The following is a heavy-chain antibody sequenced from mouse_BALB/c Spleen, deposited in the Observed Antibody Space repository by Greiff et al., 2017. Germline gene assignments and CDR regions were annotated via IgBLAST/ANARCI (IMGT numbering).Heavy chain of an antibody. V-gene: IGHV1S81*02. CDR1: GYTFTSYY. D-gene: IGHD2-1*01. CDR2: INPSNGGT. J-gene: IGHJ3*01. CDR3: TRLSYYGNYKSFAY. Sequence: VQLQQSGAELVKPGASVKLSCKASGYTFTSYYMYWVKQRPGQGLEWIGEINPSNGGTNFNEKFKSKATLTVDKSSSTAYMQLSSLTSEDSAVYYCTRLSYYGNYKSFAYWGQGTLVTVSA.